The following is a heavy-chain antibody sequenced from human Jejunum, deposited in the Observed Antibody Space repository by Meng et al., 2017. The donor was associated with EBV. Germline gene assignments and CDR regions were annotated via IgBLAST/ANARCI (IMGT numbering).Heavy chain of an antibody. Sequence: VQLLEAGGGLVQPGGSLRLSCAASGFTFSTSDMSWVRQAPGMGLQWVSGITYSGGTTYYADSVKGRFTISRDNSKNTVSLQMNSLRAEDTAVYYCAKESSATKFFDYWGQGTLVTVSS. CDR2: ITYSGGTT. J-gene: IGHJ4*02. V-gene: IGHV3-23*01. D-gene: IGHD3-22*01. CDR1: GFTFSTSD. CDR3: AKESSATKFFDY.